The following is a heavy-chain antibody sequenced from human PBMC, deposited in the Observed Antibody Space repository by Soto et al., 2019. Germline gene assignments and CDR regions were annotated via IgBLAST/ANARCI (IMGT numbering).Heavy chain of an antibody. V-gene: IGHV4-59*12. CDR3: ARESRCVNGACGNVFDI. Sequence: WTWIRQSPEKGLEWLGNIHYSGSTNYRPSLNSRLTISLDTSKNQFSLKLRSVTAADTAVYYCARESRCVNGACGNVFDIWGRGTKVTVSS. J-gene: IGHJ3*02. CDR2: IHYSGST. D-gene: IGHD2-8*01.